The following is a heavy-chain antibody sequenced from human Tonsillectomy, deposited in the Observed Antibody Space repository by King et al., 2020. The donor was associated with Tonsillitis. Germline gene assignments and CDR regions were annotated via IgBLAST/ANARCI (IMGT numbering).Heavy chain of an antibody. V-gene: IGHV4-59*08. Sequence: QLQESGPGLVKPSETLSLTCTVSGGSISSYYWSWIRQPPGKGLEWIGYIYYSGSTNYNPSLKSRVTISVDTSKNQFSLKLSSVTAADTAVYYCARRMWGYYYYMDVWGKGTTVTVSS. J-gene: IGHJ6*03. CDR2: IYYSGST. CDR3: ARRMWGYYYYMDV. D-gene: IGHD7-27*01. CDR1: GGSISSYY.